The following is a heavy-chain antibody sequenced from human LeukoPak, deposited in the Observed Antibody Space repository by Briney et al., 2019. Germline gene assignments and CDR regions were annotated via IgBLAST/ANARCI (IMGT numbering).Heavy chain of an antibody. Sequence: PSETLSLTCAVYGGSFTGYYWSWIRQSPGKGLDWIGEINHSGSTNYKSSLKSRVTISVDTSKNQFSLRVSSVTAADMGLYYCARSPTYCSSSICPVGYSGYDLDNWRQATLVTVSS. CDR1: GGSFTGYY. CDR3: ARSPTYCSSSICPVGYSGYDLDN. J-gene: IGHJ4*02. V-gene: IGHV4-34*01. CDR2: INHSGST. D-gene: IGHD5-12*01.